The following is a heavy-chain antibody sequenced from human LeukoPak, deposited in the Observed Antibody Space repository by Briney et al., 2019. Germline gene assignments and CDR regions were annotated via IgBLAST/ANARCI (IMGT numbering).Heavy chain of an antibody. CDR1: GFTFSSYG. J-gene: IGHJ4*02. CDR3: AKRSDYGGNSNYFDF. CDR2: LSRSGGDT. Sequence: GGSLRLSCAASGFTFSSYGMSWVRQAPGKGLEWVSALSRSGGDTYYADSVKGRFTIPRDNPKNTLYLQMNSLRAEDTAVYYCAKRSDYGGNSNYFDFWGQGTLVTVSS. V-gene: IGHV3-23*01. D-gene: IGHD4-23*01.